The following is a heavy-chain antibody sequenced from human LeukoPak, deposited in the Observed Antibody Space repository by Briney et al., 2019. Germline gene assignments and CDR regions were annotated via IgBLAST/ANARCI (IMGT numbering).Heavy chain of an antibody. J-gene: IGHJ4*02. V-gene: IGHV3-23*01. CDR2: ISGSGGST. D-gene: IGHD1-26*01. Sequence: GGSLRLSCVASGFTFSGYPMHWVRQAPGKGLEWVSAISGSGGSTYYADSVKGRFTISRDNSKNTLYLQMNSLRVEDTAVYYCAKGGGSGSYNFDYWGQGALATVSS. CDR1: GFTFSGYP. CDR3: AKGGGSGSYNFDY.